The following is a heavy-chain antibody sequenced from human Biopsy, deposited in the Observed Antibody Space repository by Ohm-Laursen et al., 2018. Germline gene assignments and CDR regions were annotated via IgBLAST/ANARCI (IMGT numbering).Heavy chain of an antibody. Sequence: GSLRLSCAASGLTFNSHEMNWVRQAPGKGLEWISYITGSSSTIYYADSVKGRFTISRGNAKNSLYLQRNSLRAEDTAVYYCTRLAYYYYYGMDVWGQGTTVTVSS. CDR1: GLTFNSHE. D-gene: IGHD2-21*01. J-gene: IGHJ6*02. V-gene: IGHV3-48*03. CDR2: ITGSSSTI. CDR3: TRLAYYYYYGMDV.